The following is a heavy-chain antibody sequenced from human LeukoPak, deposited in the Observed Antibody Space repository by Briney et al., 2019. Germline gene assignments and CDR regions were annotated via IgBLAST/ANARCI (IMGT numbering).Heavy chain of an antibody. V-gene: IGHV4-34*01. D-gene: IGHD6-13*01. CDR3: ARSSGYSSSWLYYYYMDV. CDR1: GGSFSGYY. J-gene: IGHJ6*03. CDR2: INHSGST. Sequence: SETLSLTCAVYGGSFSGYYWSWIRQPPGKGLEWIGEINHSGSTNYNPSLKSRVTISVDTSKNQFSLKLSSVTAADTAVYYCARSSGYSSSWLYYYYMDVWGKGTTVTVSS.